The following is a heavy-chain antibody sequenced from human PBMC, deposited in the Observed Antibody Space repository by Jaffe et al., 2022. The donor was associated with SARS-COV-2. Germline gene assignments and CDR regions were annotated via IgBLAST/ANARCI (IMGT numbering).Heavy chain of an antibody. Sequence: EVQLVETGGDLIQPGGSLRLSCAASGFIVDSNYMSWVRQAPGKGLEWVSIIYSGGNTMYAESVQGRFTISRDISKNTVYLQMSSLRDEDTAVYYCARDAPRSGGPAYFDDWGQGTLVTVSS. CDR2: IYSGGNT. CDR1: GFIVDSNY. D-gene: IGHD2-8*02. V-gene: IGHV3-53*02. J-gene: IGHJ4*02. CDR3: ARDAPRSGGPAYFDD.